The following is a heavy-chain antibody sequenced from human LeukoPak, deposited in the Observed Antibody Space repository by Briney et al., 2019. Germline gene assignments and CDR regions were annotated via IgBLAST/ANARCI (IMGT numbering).Heavy chain of an antibody. V-gene: IGHV3-74*01. J-gene: IGHJ3*02. CDR2: INSDGSST. CDR3: ARGALGGAFDI. Sequence: GGSLRLSCAASGFTFSSYWMHWVRHAPGKGLVWVSRINSDGSSTSYADSVKGRFTISRDNAKNSLYLQMNSLRAEDTAVYYCARGALGGAFDIWGQGTMVTVSS. D-gene: IGHD3-16*01. CDR1: GFTFSSYW.